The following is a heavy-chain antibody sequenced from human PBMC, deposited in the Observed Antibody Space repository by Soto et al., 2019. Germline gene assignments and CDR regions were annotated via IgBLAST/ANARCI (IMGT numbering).Heavy chain of an antibody. D-gene: IGHD6-13*01. Sequence: EVQLLESGGGLVQPGGSLRLSCAASGFTFSSYAMSWVRQAPGKGLEWVSAISGSGGSTYYADSVKGRFTISRDNSKNTLYLQMNSLRAEDTAGYYCAKVIAAAGTGDWFDPWGQGTLVTVSS. CDR2: ISGSGGST. V-gene: IGHV3-23*01. CDR1: GFTFSSYA. J-gene: IGHJ5*02. CDR3: AKVIAAAGTGDWFDP.